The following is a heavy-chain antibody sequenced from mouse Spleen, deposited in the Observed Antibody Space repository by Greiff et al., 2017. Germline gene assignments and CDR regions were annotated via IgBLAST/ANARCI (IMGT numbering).Heavy chain of an antibody. J-gene: IGHJ1*01. Sequence: QVQLKQSGPGLVQPSQSLSITCTVSGFSLTSYGVHWVRQSPGKGLEWLGVIWSGGSTDYNAAFISRLSISKDNSKSQVFFKMNSLQADDTAIYYCAGSTTVVATWYFDVWGAGTTVTVSS. CDR1: GFSLTSYG. CDR2: IWSGGST. V-gene: IGHV2-2*01. CDR3: AGSTTVVATWYFDV. D-gene: IGHD1-1*01.